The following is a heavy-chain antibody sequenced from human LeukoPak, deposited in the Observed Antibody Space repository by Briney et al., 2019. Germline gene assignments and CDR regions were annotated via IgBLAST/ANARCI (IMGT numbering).Heavy chain of an antibody. J-gene: IGHJ4*02. Sequence: SVKVSCKASGYTFTSYGISWVRQAPGQGLEWMGGIIPIFGTANYAQKFQGRVTITADESTSTAYMELSSLRSEDTAVYYCARSSGGYCSGGSCYDFDYWGQGTLVTVSS. CDR1: GYTFTSYG. CDR2: IIPIFGTA. D-gene: IGHD2-15*01. CDR3: ARSSGGYCSGGSCYDFDY. V-gene: IGHV1-69*13.